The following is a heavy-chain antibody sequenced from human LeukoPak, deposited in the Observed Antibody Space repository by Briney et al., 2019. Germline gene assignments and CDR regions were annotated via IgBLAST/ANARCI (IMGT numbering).Heavy chain of an antibody. V-gene: IGHV4-4*07. Sequence: KPSETLSLTCTVSGASIRSYYWTWLRQPAGKGLEWLGRIYTSGSSKYNPSLKSRVTMSLDTSKNQFSLKLFSVTAADTAVYYCARAFGGDTDYWGQGTLVTVSS. CDR3: ARAFGGDTDY. J-gene: IGHJ4*02. CDR2: IYTSGSS. D-gene: IGHD3-10*01. CDR1: GASIRSYY.